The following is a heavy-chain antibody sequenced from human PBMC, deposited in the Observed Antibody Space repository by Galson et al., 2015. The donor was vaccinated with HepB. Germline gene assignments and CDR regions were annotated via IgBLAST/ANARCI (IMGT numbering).Heavy chain of an antibody. CDR1: GFTVSSNY. J-gene: IGHJ4*02. Sequence: SLRLSCAASGFTVSSNYMSWVRQAPGKGLEWVSVIYSGGSTYYADSVKGRFTISRDNSKNTLYLQMNSLRAEDTAVYYCARESPTNYFDYWGQGTLVTVTS. CDR2: IYSGGST. CDR3: ARESPTNYFDY. V-gene: IGHV3-66*01.